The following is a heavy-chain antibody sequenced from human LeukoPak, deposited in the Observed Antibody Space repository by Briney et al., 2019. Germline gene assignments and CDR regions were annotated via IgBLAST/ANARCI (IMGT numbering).Heavy chain of an antibody. Sequence: GASVKVSCKASGYTFTSYYMHWVRQAPGQGLEWMGIINPSGGSTSYAQKFQGRVTMTRDTSTSTVYMELSSLRSEDTAVYYCARAHNNYDSSGYYSTGLNWFDPWGQGTLVTVSS. J-gene: IGHJ5*02. V-gene: IGHV1-46*01. D-gene: IGHD3-22*01. CDR3: ARAHNNYDSSGYYSTGLNWFDP. CDR1: GYTFTSYY. CDR2: INPSGGST.